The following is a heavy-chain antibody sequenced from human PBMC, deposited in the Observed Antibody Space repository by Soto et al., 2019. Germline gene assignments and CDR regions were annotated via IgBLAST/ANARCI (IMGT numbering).Heavy chain of an antibody. Sequence: SETLSLTCTVSGGSISSGDYYWSWIRQPPGKGLEWIGYSYYSGYTYYNPSLKSRVTISVDTSKNQFSLKLSSVTAADTAVYYCARGEGLVPAAIPKINWFDPWGQGTLVTVSS. CDR3: ARGEGLVPAAIPKINWFDP. CDR1: GGSISSGDYY. J-gene: IGHJ5*02. CDR2: SYYSGYT. D-gene: IGHD2-2*02. V-gene: IGHV4-30-4*01.